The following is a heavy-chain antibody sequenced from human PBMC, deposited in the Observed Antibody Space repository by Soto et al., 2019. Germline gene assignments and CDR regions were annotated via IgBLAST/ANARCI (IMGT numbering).Heavy chain of an antibody. CDR2: VSGSGGST. D-gene: IGHD6-13*01. CDR3: AKAYDSSSWYYFDY. V-gene: IGHV3-23*01. CDR1: GFTFSNDA. Sequence: GGSLRLSCAASGFTFSNDAMTWVRQAPRKGLEWVSGVSGSGGSTYYADSVKGRFTISRDNSKNTLYLQMNSLRAEDTAAYYCAKAYDSSSWYYFDYWGQGTLVTVSS. J-gene: IGHJ4*02.